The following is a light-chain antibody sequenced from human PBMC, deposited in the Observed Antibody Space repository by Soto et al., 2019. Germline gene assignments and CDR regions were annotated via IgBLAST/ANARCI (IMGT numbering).Light chain of an antibody. V-gene: IGKV3-20*01. J-gene: IGKJ2*01. CDR3: QQFGTSPRMYT. CDR1: QSVSSSY. CDR2: GAS. Sequence: ETVLTQSPGTLSLSPGERATLSCRASQSVSSSYLAWYQQKPGQSPRLLIYGASSRATGIPGRFSGSGSGTDFNLTISRLEPEDFAVYYCQQFGTSPRMYTFGQGTKLEIK.